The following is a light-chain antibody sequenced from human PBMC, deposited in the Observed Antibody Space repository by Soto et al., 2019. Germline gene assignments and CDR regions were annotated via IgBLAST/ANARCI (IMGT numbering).Light chain of an antibody. J-gene: IGLJ2*01. CDR3: SSYTTSSTLV. CDR1: SSDVGGYNY. V-gene: IGLV2-14*01. CDR2: EVS. Sequence: QSALTQPASVSGSPGQSITISCTGTSSDVGGYNYVSWYQQYPGKAPKLMIYEVSNRPSGASNRFSGSKSGNTASLTISGLQAEDEADYYCSSYTTSSTLVIGGGTKLTVL.